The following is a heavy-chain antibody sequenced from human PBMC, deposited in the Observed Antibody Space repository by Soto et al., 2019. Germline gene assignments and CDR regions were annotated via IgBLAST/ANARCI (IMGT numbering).Heavy chain of an antibody. CDR2: ISSSSSYI. CDR1: GFTFSSYS. CDR3: ARDSGDGYTTYYYYGMDV. V-gene: IGHV3-21*01. J-gene: IGHJ6*02. D-gene: IGHD5-12*01. Sequence: EVQLVESGGGLVKPGGSLRLSCAASGFTFSSYSMNWVRQAPGKGLEWVSSISSSSSYIYYADSVKGRFTISRDNAKNSLYLQMNSLRAEDTAVYYCARDSGDGYTTYYYYGMDVWGQGTTVTVSS.